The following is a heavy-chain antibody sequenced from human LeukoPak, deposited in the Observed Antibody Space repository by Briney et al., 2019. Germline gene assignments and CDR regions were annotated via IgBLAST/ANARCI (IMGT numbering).Heavy chain of an antibody. CDR2: IYYSGST. V-gene: IGHV4-31*03. Sequence: SETLSLTCTVSGGSISSGGYYWSWIRQHPGKGLEWIGYIYYSGSTYYNPSLKSRVTISVDTSKNQFSLKLSSVTAADTAVYYCARGRRSVTTVTNFDYWGQGTLVTVSS. J-gene: IGHJ4*02. D-gene: IGHD4-17*01. CDR1: GGSISSGGYY. CDR3: ARGRRSVTTVTNFDY.